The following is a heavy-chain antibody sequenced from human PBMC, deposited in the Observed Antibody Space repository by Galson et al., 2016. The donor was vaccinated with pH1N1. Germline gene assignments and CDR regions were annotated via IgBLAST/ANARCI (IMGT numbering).Heavy chain of an antibody. J-gene: IGHJ4*02. D-gene: IGHD1-26*01. CDR2: ISDGGATK. Sequence: SLRLSCAASGFTFGAYAINWVRQAPGKGLEWVSAISDGGATKLYGDSVKGRFTTTRDNSENTVFLQMNSLRAEDTAVYYCAKVMRGGATPFDYWGQGTLVTVSS. CDR3: AKVMRGGATPFDY. V-gene: IGHV3-23*01. CDR1: GFTFGAYA.